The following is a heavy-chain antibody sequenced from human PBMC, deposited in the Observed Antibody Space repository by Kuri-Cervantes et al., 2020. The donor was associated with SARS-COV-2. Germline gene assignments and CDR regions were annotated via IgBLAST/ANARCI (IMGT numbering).Heavy chain of an antibody. V-gene: IGHV3-66*01. CDR3: VKGYCSSTSCYRGGY. D-gene: IGHD2-2*02. CDR1: GFTVSSNY. CDR2: IYSGGST. Sequence: GGSLRLSCAASGFTVSSNYMSWVRQAPGKGLEWVSVIYSGGSTYYADSVKARFTISRDNSKNTLYLQMSSLRAEDTAVYYCVKGYCSSTSCYRGGYWGQGTLVTVSS. J-gene: IGHJ4*02.